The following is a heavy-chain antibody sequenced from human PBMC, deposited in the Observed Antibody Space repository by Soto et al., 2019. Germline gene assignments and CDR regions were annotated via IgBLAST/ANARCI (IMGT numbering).Heavy chain of an antibody. CDR3: ARDRKYYVDY. Sequence: QVQLVESGGGVVQPGRSLRLSCAASGFTFSSYAMHWVRQAPGKGLEWVAFISSDVTSTYYADSVKGRFTISRDNSKNTVYLQKTSLIVEDTAVYYCARDRKYYVDYRGQGTLVTVSS. V-gene: IGHV3-30*04. J-gene: IGHJ4*02. CDR1: GFTFSSYA. CDR2: ISSDVTST.